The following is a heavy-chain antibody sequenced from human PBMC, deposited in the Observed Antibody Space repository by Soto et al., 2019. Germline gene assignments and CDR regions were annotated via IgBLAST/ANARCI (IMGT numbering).Heavy chain of an antibody. CDR2: INHSGST. D-gene: IGHD3-16*01. J-gene: IGHJ4*02. V-gene: IGHV4-34*01. Sequence: QVQLQQWGAGLLKPSETLSLSCAVYGGSFSGYYWSWIRQPPGKGLEWIGEINHSGSTNYNPSLKGRVTISVDTSKNQFSLRLSSVTAADTAVYYCASILRYLWCQGTLVTVSS. CDR3: ASILRYL. CDR1: GGSFSGYY.